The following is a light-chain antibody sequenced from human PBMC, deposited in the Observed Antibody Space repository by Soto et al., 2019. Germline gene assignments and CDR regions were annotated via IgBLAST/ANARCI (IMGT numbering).Light chain of an antibody. CDR1: QSVSSY. Sequence: EIVMTQSPATLSVSPGEGATLSCRASQSVSSYLAWYQQKPGQAPRLLIYDASNRATGIPGRFSGSGSGTDFTLTISSLEPEDFAVYYCQQRMESFGQGTRLEIK. CDR2: DAS. CDR3: QQRMES. J-gene: IGKJ5*01. V-gene: IGKV3-11*01.